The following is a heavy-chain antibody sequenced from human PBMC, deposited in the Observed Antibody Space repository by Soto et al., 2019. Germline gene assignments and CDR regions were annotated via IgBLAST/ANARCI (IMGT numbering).Heavy chain of an antibody. D-gene: IGHD4-17*01. Sequence: ASVKVSCKASGYTFADYAIHWVRQAPGQGPEWMGWINADNGDTKYSQKFQGRVTITRDISASTAYMELRSLRSDDTAVYYCAREGYGDYGYWGQGTLVTVSS. J-gene: IGHJ4*02. CDR2: INADNGDT. CDR1: GYTFADYA. CDR3: AREGYGDYGY. V-gene: IGHV1-3*01.